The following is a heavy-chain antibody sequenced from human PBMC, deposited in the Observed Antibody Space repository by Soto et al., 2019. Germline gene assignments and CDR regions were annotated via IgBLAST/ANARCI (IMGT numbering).Heavy chain of an antibody. V-gene: IGHV3-33*01. CDR2: IWFDGSKT. Sequence: QVQLVESGGDVVQPGRSLRLSCAASGFTFSRFGMHWVRQAPGKGLEWVAVIWFDGSKTYYADSVRGRFTISRDNSKDKVDLQMNSLRAEDTAVYYCARVNGGVGYNGGTLDYWGQGTLVTVSP. CDR1: GFTFSRFG. D-gene: IGHD5-12*01. CDR3: ARVNGGVGYNGGTLDY. J-gene: IGHJ4*01.